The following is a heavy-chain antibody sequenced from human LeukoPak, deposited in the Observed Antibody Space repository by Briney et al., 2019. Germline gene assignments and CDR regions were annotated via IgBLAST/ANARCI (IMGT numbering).Heavy chain of an antibody. CDR2: INHSGST. CDR1: GGSFSGYY. D-gene: IGHD6-6*01. CDR3: ASLARGGNWFDP. V-gene: IGHV4-34*01. J-gene: IGHJ5*02. Sequence: SETLSLTCAVYGGSFSGYYWSWIRQPPGKGLEWIGEINHSGSTNYNPSLKSRVTISVDTSKNQFSLKLSSVTAADTAVYYCASLARGGNWFDPWGQGTLVTVSS.